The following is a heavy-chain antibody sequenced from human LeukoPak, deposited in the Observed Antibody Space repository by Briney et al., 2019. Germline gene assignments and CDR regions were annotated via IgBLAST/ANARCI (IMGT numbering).Heavy chain of an antibody. D-gene: IGHD2-2*01. CDR1: GGSFSGYY. Sequence: PSETLSLTCAVYGGSFSGYYWSWIRQHPGKGLEWIGYIYYSGSTYYNPSLKSRVAISVDTSKNQFSLKLSSVTAADTAVYYCARAPWRYCSSTSCSDAFDIWGQGTMVTVSS. V-gene: IGHV4-31*11. CDR3: ARAPWRYCSSTSCSDAFDI. CDR2: IYYSGST. J-gene: IGHJ3*02.